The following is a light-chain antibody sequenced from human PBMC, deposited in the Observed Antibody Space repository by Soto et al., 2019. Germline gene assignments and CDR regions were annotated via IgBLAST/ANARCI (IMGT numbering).Light chain of an antibody. J-gene: IGKJ1*01. CDR3: QQYNSYWT. CDR1: QSISSW. Sequence: DIQMTQSPSPLSASVGDRVTITCRASQSISSWLAWYQQKPGKAPKLLIYDASSLESGVPSRFSGGGSGTEFTLTISSLQPDDFATYYCQQYNSYWTLGQGTKVDIK. V-gene: IGKV1-5*01. CDR2: DAS.